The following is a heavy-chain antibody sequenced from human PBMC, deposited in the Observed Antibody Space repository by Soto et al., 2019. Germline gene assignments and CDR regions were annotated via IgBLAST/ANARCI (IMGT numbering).Heavy chain of an antibody. V-gene: IGHV4-31*03. Sequence: QVQLQESGPGLVKPSQTLSLTCTVSGGSISSGGYYWSWIRQHPGKGLEWIGYIYYSGSTYYNPSLKSRVTISVDTSKNQFSLKLSSVTAADTAVYYCARDGHPGGSWHNNWFDPWGQGTLVTVSS. CDR3: ARDGHPGGSWHNNWFDP. D-gene: IGHD2-15*01. J-gene: IGHJ5*02. CDR2: IYYSGST. CDR1: GGSISSGGYY.